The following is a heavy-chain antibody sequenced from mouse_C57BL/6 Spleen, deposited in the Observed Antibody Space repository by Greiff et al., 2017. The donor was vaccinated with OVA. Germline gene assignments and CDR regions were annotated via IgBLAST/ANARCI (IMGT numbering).Heavy chain of an antibody. CDR1: GYAFSSYW. V-gene: IGHV1-82*01. CDR2: IYPGDGAT. Sequence: VQLQQSGPELVKPGASVKISCKASGYAFSSYWMNWVKQRPGKGLEWIGRIYPGDGATNYTGKFKGKATLTADKSSSTAYMQLSSLTSKDSAVYFCAGDYGSSLYWYFDVWGTGTTVTVSS. CDR3: AGDYGSSLYWYFDV. D-gene: IGHD1-1*01. J-gene: IGHJ1*03.